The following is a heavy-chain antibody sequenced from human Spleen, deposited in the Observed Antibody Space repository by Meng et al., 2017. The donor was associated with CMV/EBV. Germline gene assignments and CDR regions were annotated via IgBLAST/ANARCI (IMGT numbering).Heavy chain of an antibody. CDR1: RFTFRKFA. D-gene: IGHD1-7*01. Sequence: GGSLRLSCAASRFTFRKFAMSWVRQAPGKGLEWVANIKEDGSEKYYVDSVKGRFTTSRDNAKNSLYLQMNSLRVEDTGVYYCAKDIWTGTTRADHWGQGTLVTVSS. CDR3: AKDIWTGTTRADH. V-gene: IGHV3-7*01. J-gene: IGHJ4*02. CDR2: IKEDGSEK.